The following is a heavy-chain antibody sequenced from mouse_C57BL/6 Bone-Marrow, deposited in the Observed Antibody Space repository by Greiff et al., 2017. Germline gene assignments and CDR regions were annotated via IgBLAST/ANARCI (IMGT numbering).Heavy chain of an antibody. CDR1: GFNIKDDY. CDR2: IDPENGDT. J-gene: IGHJ2*01. D-gene: IGHD3-1*01. V-gene: IGHV14-4*01. CDR3: TTSGLYFDY. Sequence: VQLQQSGAELVRPGASVKLSCTASGFNIKDDYMHWVKQRPEPGLEWIGWIDPENGDTASASKFQGKATITADTSSNTAYLQLSSLTSEDTAVYYCTTSGLYFDYWGQGTTLTVSS.